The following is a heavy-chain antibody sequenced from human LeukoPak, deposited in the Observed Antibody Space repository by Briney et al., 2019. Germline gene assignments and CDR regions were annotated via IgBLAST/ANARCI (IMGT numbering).Heavy chain of an antibody. CDR1: GYTFTTYG. Sequence: GASVKVSCKASGYTFTTYGISWVRQAPGQGLGWMGWISAYNGNTNYAQKFQGRVTMTTDTSTSTAYMELRRLRSDDTAVYYCARDVAVAGSSGYWGQGTLVTVSS. D-gene: IGHD6-19*01. V-gene: IGHV1-18*01. J-gene: IGHJ4*02. CDR3: ARDVAVAGSSGY. CDR2: ISAYNGNT.